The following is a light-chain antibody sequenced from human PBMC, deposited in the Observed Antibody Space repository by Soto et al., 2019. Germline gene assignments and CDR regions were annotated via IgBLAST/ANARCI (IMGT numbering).Light chain of an antibody. CDR3: QQRSNFIT. V-gene: IGKV3-11*01. CDR2: DAS. Sequence: EILFTQSPATLSLSPGERATLSCRASQSVSSYLAWYQQKPGQAPRLLIYDASNRATGIPARLSVSGSGTDFTLPIRSLEPEDFAVYYCQQRSNFITFGQGTRLEIK. J-gene: IGKJ5*01. CDR1: QSVSSY.